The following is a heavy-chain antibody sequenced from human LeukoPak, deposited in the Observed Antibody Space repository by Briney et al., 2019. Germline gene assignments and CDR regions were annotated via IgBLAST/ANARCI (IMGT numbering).Heavy chain of an antibody. J-gene: IGHJ4*02. Sequence: PGGSLRLSCAASGFTFSSYSMNWVRQAPGKGLEWVSSISSSSSYIYYADSVKGRFTISRDNAKNSLYLQMNSLRAEDTAVYYCARGPDSSGYYCVPDYWGQGTLVTVSS. CDR2: ISSSSSYI. V-gene: IGHV3-21*01. CDR3: ARGPDSSGYYCVPDY. CDR1: GFTFSSYS. D-gene: IGHD3-22*01.